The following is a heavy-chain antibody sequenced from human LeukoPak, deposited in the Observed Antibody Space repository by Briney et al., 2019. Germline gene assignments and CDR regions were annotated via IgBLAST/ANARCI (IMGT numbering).Heavy chain of an antibody. J-gene: IGHJ4*02. CDR3: ARNYDSSGYYYFVR. Sequence: PGGSLRLSCAASGFSFRSYAMHWVRQAPGKGLEWVAVISYDGSDQYYVDSAKGRFSISRDNPKSTLYLEMNSLRAEDTAVYYCARNYDSSGYYYFVRWGQGTQVTVSS. CDR1: GFSFRSYA. V-gene: IGHV3-30*03. CDR2: ISYDGSDQ. D-gene: IGHD3-22*01.